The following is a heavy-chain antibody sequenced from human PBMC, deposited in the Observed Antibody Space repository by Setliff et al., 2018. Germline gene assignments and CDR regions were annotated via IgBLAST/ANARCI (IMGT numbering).Heavy chain of an antibody. J-gene: IGHJ4*02. CDR1: GFTFSSYS. V-gene: IGHV3-21*01. D-gene: IGHD5-18*01. CDR3: AKGDTPMSLFLISG. CDR2: SSTTGRYL. Sequence: PGGSLRLSCVASGFTFSSYSMNWVRQAPGKGLEWVASSSTTGRYLFYADSVKGRFTISRDNSKKTLDLQMNSLRPEDTAVYYCAKGDTPMSLFLISGWGPGTLVTVSS.